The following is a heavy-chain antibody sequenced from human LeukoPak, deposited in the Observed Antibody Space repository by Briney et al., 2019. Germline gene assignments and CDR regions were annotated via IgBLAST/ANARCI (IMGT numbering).Heavy chain of an antibody. CDR2: INHSGST. V-gene: IGHV4-34*01. CDR3: ARRIVVVTATNWFDP. Sequence: PSETLSLTCAVYGRSFSGYYWSWIRQPPGKGLEWIGEINHSGSTNYNPSLKSRVTISVDTSKNQFSLKLSSVTAADTAVYYCARRIVVVTATNWFDPWGQGTLVTVSS. J-gene: IGHJ5*02. D-gene: IGHD2-21*02. CDR1: GRSFSGYY.